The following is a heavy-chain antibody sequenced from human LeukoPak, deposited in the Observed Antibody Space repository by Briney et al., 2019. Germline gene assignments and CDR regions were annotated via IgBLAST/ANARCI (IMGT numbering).Heavy chain of an antibody. J-gene: IGHJ3*02. D-gene: IGHD1-26*01. V-gene: IGHV4-61*02. CDR1: GFSLSTGGMC. CDR3: ARDKWEPRYAFDI. CDR2: IYTSGST. Sequence: SGPALVKPTQTLTLTCTFSGFSLSTGGMCVSWIRQPAGKGLEWIGHIYTSGSTNYNPSLKSRVTISVDTSKNQFSLKLSSVTAADTAVYYCARDKWEPRYAFDIWGQGTMVTVSS.